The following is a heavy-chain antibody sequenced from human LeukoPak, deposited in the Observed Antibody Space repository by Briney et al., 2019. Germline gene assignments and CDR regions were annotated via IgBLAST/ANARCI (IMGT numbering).Heavy chain of an antibody. CDR1: GGSFSGYY. CDR2: INHSGST. CDR3: ARGLRGYCSGGSCYRHYYYYYMDV. J-gene: IGHJ6*03. V-gene: IGHV4-34*01. Sequence: SETLSLTCAVYGGSFSGYYWSWIRQPPGKGLEWIGEINHSGSTNYNPSLKSRVTISVDTSKNQFSLKLSSVTAADTAVYYCARGLRGYCSGGSCYRHYYYYYMDVWGKGTTVTVSS. D-gene: IGHD2-15*01.